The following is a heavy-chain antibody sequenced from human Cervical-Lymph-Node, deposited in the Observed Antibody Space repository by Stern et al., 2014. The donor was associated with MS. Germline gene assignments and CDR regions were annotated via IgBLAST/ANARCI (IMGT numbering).Heavy chain of an antibody. Sequence: VQLVESGGGVVQAGRSLRLSCAASGFTFSSYGMHWVRQAPGTGLAWVGGILYDGNNKYHADSVKGRFTISRDNSKNTLYLQMSSLRAEDTAVYYCARDSGGNYVEDIDYWGQGTLVTVSS. V-gene: IGHV3-33*01. J-gene: IGHJ4*02. D-gene: IGHD4-23*01. CDR1: GFTFSSYG. CDR2: ILYDGNNK. CDR3: ARDSGGNYVEDIDY.